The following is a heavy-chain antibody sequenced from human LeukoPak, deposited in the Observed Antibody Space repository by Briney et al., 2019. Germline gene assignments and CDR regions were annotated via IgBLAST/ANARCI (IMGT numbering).Heavy chain of an antibody. CDR3: ARHLSDRMPGIDY. V-gene: IGHV4-39*01. CDR1: GDSINSSSYY. D-gene: IGHD2-2*01. J-gene: IGHJ4*02. CDR2: LYYSGST. Sequence: SETLSLTCTVSGDSINSSSYYWGWIRQPPGKGLEWIGSLYYSGSTYYNPSFKSRVTISVDTSTNQFSLKLSSVTAAGTAMYYCARHLSDRMPGIDYWGQGTLVAVSS.